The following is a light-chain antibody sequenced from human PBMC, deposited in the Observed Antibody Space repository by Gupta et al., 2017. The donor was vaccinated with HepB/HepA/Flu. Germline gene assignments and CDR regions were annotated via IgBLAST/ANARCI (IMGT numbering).Light chain of an antibody. CDR3: QQYVTYPLT. V-gene: IGKV1-5*03. CDR1: QSISGW. Sequence: DTQMTQSPATLSASVGDRVTVTCRASQSISGWLAWYQQQPGKAPKLLIHKASSLESGVPSRFSGSGSGTEFTLTISSLQPDDFAIYFCQQYVTYPLTSGGGTKVEI. CDR2: KAS. J-gene: IGKJ4*01.